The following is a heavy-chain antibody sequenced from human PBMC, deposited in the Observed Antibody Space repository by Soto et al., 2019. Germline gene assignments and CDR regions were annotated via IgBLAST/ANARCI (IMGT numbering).Heavy chain of an antibody. CDR3: ASKTSTIFGVTFDH. V-gene: IGHV4-59*11. CDR2: FYNSGST. J-gene: IGHJ4*02. CDR1: GGSISGHY. Sequence: SETLSLTCSVSGGSISGHYWSWIRRPPGKGLEWIGYFYNSGSTNYNPSLKSRVTISVDTSKNQFSLNLRSVTAADTAVYYCASKTSTIFGVTFDHWGQGTLVTVSS. D-gene: IGHD3-3*01.